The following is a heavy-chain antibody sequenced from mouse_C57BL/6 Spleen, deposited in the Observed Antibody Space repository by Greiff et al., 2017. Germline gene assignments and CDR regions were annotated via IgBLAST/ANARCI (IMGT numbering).Heavy chain of an antibody. CDR1: GYTFTSYW. J-gene: IGHJ4*01. V-gene: IGHV1-53*01. D-gene: IGHD2-4*01. CDR3: ARFNSMITMAMDY. Sequence: VQLQQPGTELVKPGASVKLSCKASGYTFTSYWMHWVKQRPGQGLEWIGNINPSNGGTNYNEKFKSKATLTVDKSSSTAYMQLSSLTSEDSAVYYCARFNSMITMAMDYWGQGTSVTVSS. CDR2: INPSNGGT.